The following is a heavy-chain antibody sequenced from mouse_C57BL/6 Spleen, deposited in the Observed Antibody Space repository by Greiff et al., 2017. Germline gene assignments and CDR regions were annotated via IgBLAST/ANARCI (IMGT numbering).Heavy chain of an antibody. Sequence: EVQLQQSGAELVRPGASVKLSCTASGFNIKDYYMHWVKQRPEQGLEWIGRIDPEDGDTEYAPKFQGKATMTADTSSNTAYLQLSSLTSEDTAVXYCTPLYYGSSYDYWGQGTTLTVSS. CDR2: IDPEDGDT. CDR1: GFNIKDYY. J-gene: IGHJ2*01. D-gene: IGHD1-1*01. CDR3: TPLYYGSSYDY. V-gene: IGHV14-1*01.